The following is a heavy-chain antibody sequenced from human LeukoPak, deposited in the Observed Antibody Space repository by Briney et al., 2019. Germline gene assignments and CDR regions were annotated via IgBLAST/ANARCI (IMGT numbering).Heavy chain of an antibody. CDR1: GYTFTSYY. D-gene: IGHD3-9*01. V-gene: IGHV1-46*01. CDR2: INPSGGST. J-gene: IGHJ4*02. CDR3: AREVLRSFDWFFQPFDY. Sequence: GASVKVSCKASGYTFTSYYMHWVRQAPGQGLEWMGIINPSGGSTSYAQKFQGRVTMTRDTSTSTVYMELSSLRSEDTAVYYCAREVLRSFDWFFQPFDYWGQGTLVTVSS.